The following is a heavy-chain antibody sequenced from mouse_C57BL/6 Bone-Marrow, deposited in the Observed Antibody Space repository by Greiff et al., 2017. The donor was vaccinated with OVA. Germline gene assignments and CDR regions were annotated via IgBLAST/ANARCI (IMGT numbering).Heavy chain of an antibody. CDR3: ANAPRSNYRYYDV. CDR2: ISSGGSYT. V-gene: IGHV5-6*01. Sequence: EVKLMESGGDLVKPGGSLKLSCAASGFTFSSYGMSWVRQTPDKRLEWVATISSGGSYTYYQDSVKGRFPISRANAKNTLYLQLSSLKTEDTAMCYSANAPRSNYRYYDVWGTGTTVTVSS. J-gene: IGHJ1*03. D-gene: IGHD1-1*01. CDR1: GFTFSSYG.